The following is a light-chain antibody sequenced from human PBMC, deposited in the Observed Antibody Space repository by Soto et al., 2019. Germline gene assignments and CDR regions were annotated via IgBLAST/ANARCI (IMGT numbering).Light chain of an antibody. V-gene: IGLV1-47*01. CDR1: SSNIGTNY. J-gene: IGLJ3*02. Sequence: SVLTPPPSASGTPGQRVTISCSGSSSNIGTNYVYWYQQLPGTAPKLLIYRNNQRPSGVPDRFSGSKFGTSASLAISGLRSEDEADYYCAAWDDSLSGWVFGGGTKLTVL. CDR2: RNN. CDR3: AAWDDSLSGWV.